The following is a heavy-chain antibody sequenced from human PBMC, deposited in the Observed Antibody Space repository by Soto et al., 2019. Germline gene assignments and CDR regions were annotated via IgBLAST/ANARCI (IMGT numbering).Heavy chain of an antibody. CDR3: ASRNSGYSSSWYAGGDYYYGMDV. J-gene: IGHJ6*02. CDR1: GYTFTSYG. CDR2: ISAYNGNT. V-gene: IGHV1-18*04. Sequence: GASVKVSCKASGYTFTSYGISWVRQAPGQGXEWMGWISAYNGNTNYAQKLQGRVTMTTDTSTSTAYMELRSLRSDDTAVYYCASRNSGYSSSWYAGGDYYYGMDVWGQGTTVTVSS. D-gene: IGHD6-13*01.